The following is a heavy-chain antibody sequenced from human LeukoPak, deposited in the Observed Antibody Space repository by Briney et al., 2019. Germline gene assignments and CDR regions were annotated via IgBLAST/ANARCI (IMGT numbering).Heavy chain of an antibody. J-gene: IGHJ4*02. V-gene: IGHV1-69*13. CDR1: GGTFSSYA. CDR3: ARHFGALFSYYFDY. CDR2: IVPIFGTA. Sequence: ASVKVSCKASGGTFSSYAISWVRQAPGQGLEWMGGIVPIFGTANYAQKFQGRVTITADESTSTAYMELSSLRSEDTAMYYCARHFGALFSYYFDYWGQGTLVTVSS. D-gene: IGHD3-10*01.